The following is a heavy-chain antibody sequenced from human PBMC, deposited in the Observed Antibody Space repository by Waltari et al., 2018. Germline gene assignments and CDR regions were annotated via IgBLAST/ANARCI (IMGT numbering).Heavy chain of an antibody. Sequence: EAQLVQSGGGLVQPGGSLTLSCAASGFTISRFWMTWILQAPGQGLQWVAHIGPDGSDKYYVDSVKGRFTISRDNAENSLLLQMSSLRVEDTALYYCVGWNDPINSWGQGTLVAVSS. CDR3: VGWNDPINS. V-gene: IGHV3-7*01. J-gene: IGHJ4*02. CDR2: IGPDGSDK. D-gene: IGHD1-1*01. CDR1: GFTISRFW.